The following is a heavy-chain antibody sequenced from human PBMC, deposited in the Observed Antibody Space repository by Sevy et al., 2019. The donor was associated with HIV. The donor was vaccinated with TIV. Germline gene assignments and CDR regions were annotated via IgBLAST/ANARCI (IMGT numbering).Heavy chain of an antibody. CDR3: AKDSERGYDFWSGYPRYGMDV. Sequence: GGSLRLSCAASGFTFDDYTMHWVRQAPGKGLEWVSLISWDGGSTYYADSVKGRFTISRDNSKNSLYLQMNSLRTEDTALYYCAKDSERGYDFWSGYPRYGMDVWGQGTTVTVSS. CDR2: ISWDGGST. V-gene: IGHV3-43*01. J-gene: IGHJ6*02. CDR1: GFTFDDYT. D-gene: IGHD3-3*01.